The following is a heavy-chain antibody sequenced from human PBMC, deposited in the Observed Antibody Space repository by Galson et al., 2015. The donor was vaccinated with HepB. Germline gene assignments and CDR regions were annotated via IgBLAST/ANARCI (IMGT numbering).Heavy chain of an antibody. CDR3: AKGGATGTNCYGMDV. Sequence: SLRLSCAASGFTFSNYAMTWVRQAPGKGLEWVSGISGSDGSTYYADSVKGRFTISRDNSKNMMYLQMNSLRAEDTAVYYCAKGGATGTNCYGMDVWGQGTTVTVSS. V-gene: IGHV3-23*01. D-gene: IGHD1-7*01. J-gene: IGHJ6*02. CDR1: GFTFSNYA. CDR2: ISGSDGST.